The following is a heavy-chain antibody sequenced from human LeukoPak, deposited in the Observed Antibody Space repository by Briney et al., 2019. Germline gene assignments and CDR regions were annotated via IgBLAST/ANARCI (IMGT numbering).Heavy chain of an antibody. CDR1: GGSISSYY. CDR2: IYYSGST. CDR3: ARAPYSSSWYPFDY. Sequence: PSETLSLTCTVSGGSISSYYWSWIRQPPGKGLEWIGYIYYSGSTNYNPSLKSRVTISVDTSKNQFSLKLSSVTVADTAVYYCARAPYSSSWYPFDYWGQGTLVTVSS. J-gene: IGHJ4*02. D-gene: IGHD6-13*01. V-gene: IGHV4-59*01.